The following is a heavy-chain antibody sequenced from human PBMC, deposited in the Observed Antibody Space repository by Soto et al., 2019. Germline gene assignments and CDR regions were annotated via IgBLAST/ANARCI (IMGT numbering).Heavy chain of an antibody. CDR2: IIPIFGTA. J-gene: IGHJ4*02. CDR3: ARDNCSGGSCYCDY. Sequence: SVKVSCKASGGTFSSYAISWVRQAPGQGLEWMGGIIPIFGTANYAQKFQGRVTITADESTSTAYMELSSLRSEDTAVYYCARDNCSGGSCYCDYWGQGTLVTVSS. V-gene: IGHV1-69*13. D-gene: IGHD2-15*01. CDR1: GGTFSSYA.